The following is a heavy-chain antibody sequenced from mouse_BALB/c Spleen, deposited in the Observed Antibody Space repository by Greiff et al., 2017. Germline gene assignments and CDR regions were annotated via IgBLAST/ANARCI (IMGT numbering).Heavy chain of an antibody. CDR1: GYAFSSYW. J-gene: IGHJ2*01. V-gene: IGHV1-80*01. Sequence: QVQLQQSGAELVRPGSSVKISCKASGYAFSSYWMNWVKQRPGQGLEWIGQIYPGDGDTNYNGKFKGKATLTADKSSSTAYMQLSSLTSEDSAVYFCARATMRYFDYWGQGTTLTVSS. CDR3: ARATMRYFDY. D-gene: IGHD2-4*01. CDR2: IYPGDGDT.